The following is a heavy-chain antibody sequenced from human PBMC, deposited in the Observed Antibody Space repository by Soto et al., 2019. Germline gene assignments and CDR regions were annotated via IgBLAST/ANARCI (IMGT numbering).Heavy chain of an antibody. Sequence: SETLSLTCTVSGCSISSGYYWSWIRQTPGKGLEWIGSISHSGTSFYNPSLRSRVTISMDTSNNHFSLKLNSLTATDTAVYYCTTTRAFWGRGTLVTVSS. J-gene: IGHJ4*02. CDR1: GCSISSGYY. V-gene: IGHV4-38-2*02. CDR2: ISHSGTS. CDR3: TTTRAF.